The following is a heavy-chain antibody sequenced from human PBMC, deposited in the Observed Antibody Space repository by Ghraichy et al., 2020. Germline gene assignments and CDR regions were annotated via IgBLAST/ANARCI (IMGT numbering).Heavy chain of an antibody. CDR1: GFTFSSYA. J-gene: IGHJ5*02. CDR3: AKVAVGAGGPPFDP. V-gene: IGHV3-23*01. Sequence: GESLNISCAASGFTFSSYAMSWVRQAPGKGLEWVSAISGSGGSTYYADSVKGRFTISRDNSKNTLYLQMNSLRAEDTAVYYCAKVAVGAGGPPFDPWGQGTLVTVSS. CDR2: ISGSGGST. D-gene: IGHD1-26*01.